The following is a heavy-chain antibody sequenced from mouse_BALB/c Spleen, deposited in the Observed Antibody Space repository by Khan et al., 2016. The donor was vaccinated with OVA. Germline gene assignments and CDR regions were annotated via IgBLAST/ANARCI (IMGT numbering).Heavy chain of an antibody. CDR1: GFTFSSNT. CDR3: ARISTIITTVLDY. CDR2: ITNCGGNT. Sequence: EVELVESGGGLVQPGGSLKLSCAASGFTFSSNTMSWVRQTPEKRLEWVAYITNCGGNTNYPDTVKGRFTISRDNAKNTLYLQLNSLKSEDTARYCCARISTIITTVLDYWGQGTSVTVSS. V-gene: IGHV5-12-2*01. D-gene: IGHD1-2*01. J-gene: IGHJ4*01.